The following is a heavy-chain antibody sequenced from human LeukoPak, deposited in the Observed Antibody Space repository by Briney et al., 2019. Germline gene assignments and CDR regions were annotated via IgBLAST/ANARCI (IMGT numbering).Heavy chain of an antibody. J-gene: IGHJ6*03. D-gene: IGHD3-10*01. V-gene: IGHV4-59*01. CDR1: GGSISSYY. Sequence: NPSETLSLTCTVSGGSISSYYWSWIRKPPGQGKEWIGYIYYSWSTNYNPSLKSRVTISVDTSKNQFSLKLSSVTAADTAVYYCAGSYYNVFYYYYYMDVWGKGTTVTVSS. CDR2: IYYSWST. CDR3: AGSYYNVFYYYYYMDV.